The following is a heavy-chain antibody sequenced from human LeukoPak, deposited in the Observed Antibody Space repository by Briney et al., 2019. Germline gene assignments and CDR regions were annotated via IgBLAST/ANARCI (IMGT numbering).Heavy chain of an antibody. J-gene: IGHJ4*02. CDR1: GGSISSYY. CDR2: FYYRGST. CDR3: ARHSGALGYFDY. D-gene: IGHD1-26*01. Sequence: SETLSLTCTVSGGSISSYYWSWIRQPPGKGLEWIGYFYYRGSTNYNPSLKSRVTISLDTSKNQFSLRLRSVTAADTAVYYCARHSGALGYFDYWGQGTRVTVSS. V-gene: IGHV4-59*12.